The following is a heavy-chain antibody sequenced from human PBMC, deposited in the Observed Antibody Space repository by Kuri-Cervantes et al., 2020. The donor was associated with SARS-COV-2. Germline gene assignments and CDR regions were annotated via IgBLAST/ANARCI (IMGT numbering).Heavy chain of an antibody. J-gene: IGHJ4*02. CDR3: AKDIGTRSTNFVTYDY. CDR1: GFIFSNYG. Sequence: GESLKISCAASGFIFSNYGMHWVRQSPGKGLEWVAFTSYDGSNAYYADSVRGRSTVSRDNSKNTLSLQMNGLRAEDTAVYYCAKDIGTRSTNFVTYDYWGQGDLVTVSS. D-gene: IGHD2/OR15-2a*01. CDR2: TSYDGSNA. V-gene: IGHV3-30*18.